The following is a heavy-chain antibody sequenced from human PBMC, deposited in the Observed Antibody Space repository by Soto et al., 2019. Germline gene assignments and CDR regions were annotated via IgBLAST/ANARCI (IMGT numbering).Heavy chain of an antibody. D-gene: IGHD4-4*01. CDR2: INPSGGST. CDR1: GYTFSTYY. V-gene: IGHV1-46*01. CDR3: ARYDYNGYYFDY. Sequence: QVQLVQSGAEVKKPGASVKVSCKESGYTFSTYYMHWVRQAPGQGYEWMGIINPSGGSTTYAQKFQGRITMTRDTSTTTVYMELSSLKSEDTAVYYCARYDYNGYYFDYWCQGTLVTVSS. J-gene: IGHJ4*02.